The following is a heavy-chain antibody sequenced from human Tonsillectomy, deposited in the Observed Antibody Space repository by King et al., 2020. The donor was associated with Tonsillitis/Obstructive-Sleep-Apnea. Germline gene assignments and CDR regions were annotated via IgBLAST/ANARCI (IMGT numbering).Heavy chain of an antibody. Sequence: VQLQESGPGLVKPSETLSLTCTVSGDSISSYYWSWIRQPPGKGLEWIGSIHYSGGTNYNPSLKSRVTISIDTSKKQFSLKLTSVTAADTAVYYCAREGFGVVGGGMDVWGQGATVTVSS. CDR3: AREGFGVVGGGMDV. CDR2: IHYSGGT. V-gene: IGHV4-59*01. J-gene: IGHJ6*02. D-gene: IGHD3-3*01. CDR1: GDSISSYY.